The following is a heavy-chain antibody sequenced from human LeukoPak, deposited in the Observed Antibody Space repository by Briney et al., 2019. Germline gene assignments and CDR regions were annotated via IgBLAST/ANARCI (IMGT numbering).Heavy chain of an antibody. CDR2: IYYSGST. D-gene: IGHD6-6*01. CDR1: GGSISSYY. V-gene: IGHV4-59*08. J-gene: IGHJ4*02. Sequence: SETLSLTCTVSGGSISSYYWSWTRQPPGKGLEWIGYIYYSGSTNYNPSLKSRVTISVDTSKNQFSLKLSSVTAADTAVYYCACSSSHADYWGQGTLVTVSS. CDR3: ACSSSHADY.